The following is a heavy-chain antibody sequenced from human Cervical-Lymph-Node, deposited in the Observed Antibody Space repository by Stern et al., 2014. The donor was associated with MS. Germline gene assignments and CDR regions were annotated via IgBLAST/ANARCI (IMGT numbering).Heavy chain of an antibody. D-gene: IGHD1-26*01. Sequence: VQLVESGGGVVQPGRSLRLSCAASGFVFRRYAVHWVRQAPGKGLEWVALISYDGRDKNYTDYVKGRFTISRDNSNNTVDLEMNSLRLEDTAVYYCAKGGSGSYLDWGQGSLVTVSS. V-gene: IGHV3-30*04. CDR2: ISYDGRDK. CDR3: AKGGSGSYLD. J-gene: IGHJ4*02. CDR1: GFVFRRYA.